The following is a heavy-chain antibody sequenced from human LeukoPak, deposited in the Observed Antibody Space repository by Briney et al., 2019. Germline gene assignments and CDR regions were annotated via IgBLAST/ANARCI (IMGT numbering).Heavy chain of an antibody. V-gene: IGHV3-23*01. J-gene: IGHJ4*02. CDR1: GFTFSDYY. CDR3: AKEEEAAAGIRGGPFDY. D-gene: IGHD6-13*01. CDR2: ISGSGGST. Sequence: GGSLRLSCAASGFTFSDYYMSWIRQAPGRGLEWVSAISGSGGSTYYADSVKGRFTISRDNSKNTLYLQMNSLRAEDTAVYYCAKEEEAAAGIRGGPFDYWGQGTLVTVSS.